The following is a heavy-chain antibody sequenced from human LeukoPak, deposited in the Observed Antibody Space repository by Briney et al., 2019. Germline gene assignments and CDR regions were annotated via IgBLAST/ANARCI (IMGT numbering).Heavy chain of an antibody. CDR3: AKGTGYSSGWYLDY. V-gene: IGHV3-23*01. J-gene: IGHJ4*02. CDR1: GFTFSSYA. D-gene: IGHD6-19*01. Sequence: PGGSLRLSCSASGFTFSSYAMSWVRQAPGRGLEWVSASSGSGGSTYYADSVKGRFTISRDNSKNTLYLQMNSLRAEDTAVYYCAKGTGYSSGWYLDYWGQGTLVTVSS. CDR2: SSGSGGST.